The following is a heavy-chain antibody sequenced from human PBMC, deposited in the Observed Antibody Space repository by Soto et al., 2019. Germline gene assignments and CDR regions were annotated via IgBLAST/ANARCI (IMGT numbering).Heavy chain of an antibody. V-gene: IGHV4-34*01. CDR3: ARGSSLNSSSWYPDY. D-gene: IGHD6-13*01. CDR1: GGSFSGYY. Sequence: SETLSLTCAVYGGSFSGYYWSWIRQPPGKGLEWIGEINHSGSTNYNPSLKSRVTISVDTSKNQFSLKLSSVTAADTAVYYCARGSSLNSSSWYPDYWGQGTLVTVSS. CDR2: INHSGST. J-gene: IGHJ4*02.